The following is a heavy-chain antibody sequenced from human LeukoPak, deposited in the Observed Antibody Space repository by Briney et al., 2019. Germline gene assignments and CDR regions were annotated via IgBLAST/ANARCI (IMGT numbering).Heavy chain of an antibody. D-gene: IGHD3-22*01. J-gene: IGHJ5*02. CDR1: DYSINSIYY. V-gene: IGHV4-38-2*02. Sequence: SETLSLTCIVSDYSINSIYYWSWIRQPPGKGLEWIGSVYHNGSTYYNPSLKSRVTILVDTSKNQFSLKLNSVMAADTAVYYCARVRFPYYYDAWGQGTLVTVSS. CDR2: VYHNGST. CDR3: ARVRFPYYYDA.